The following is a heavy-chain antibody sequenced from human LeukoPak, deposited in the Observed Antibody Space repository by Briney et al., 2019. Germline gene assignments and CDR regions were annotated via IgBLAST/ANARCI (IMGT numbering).Heavy chain of an antibody. J-gene: IGHJ6*02. CDR3: TRDLMDYDVSTGLHHYYMDV. V-gene: IGHV3-74*01. Sequence: GGSLRLSCAASGFTFSSYWMHWVRQAPGKGLVWVSRINGDGRNINYADSVRGRFTISRDNAKNTLYLQMNTLRVEDTAVHYCTRDLMDYDVSTGLHHYYMDVWGQGTTVTVSS. CDR1: GFTFSSYW. CDR2: INGDGRNI. D-gene: IGHD3-9*01.